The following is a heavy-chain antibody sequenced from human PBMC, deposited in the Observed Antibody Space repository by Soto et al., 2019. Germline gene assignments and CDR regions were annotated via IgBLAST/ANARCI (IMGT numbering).Heavy chain of an antibody. V-gene: IGHV1-18*01. Sequence: ASVKVSCRASGYTFTRNGISWVRQAAGQGLEWMGWISPKSGSIKYAQKFQGRVIMTTDTSTSTAYMELRSLRSDDTAVYYCVKDRDSNSWPSRDVWGPGTTVTVSS. D-gene: IGHD3-22*01. CDR2: ISPKSGSI. CDR3: VKDRDSNSWPSRDV. J-gene: IGHJ6*02. CDR1: GYTFTRNG.